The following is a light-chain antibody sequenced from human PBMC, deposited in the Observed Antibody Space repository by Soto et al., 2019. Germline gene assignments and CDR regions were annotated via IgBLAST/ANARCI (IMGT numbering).Light chain of an antibody. CDR1: QIIRDN. CDR2: GAS. Sequence: EVAMGHTPFTLSVSPLERATLSCRSSQIIRDNLAWYQQKPGQAPRLLIYGASTRAPDIPARFSGSGSGTEFTLTISSLQSADFAVYYCQHYNNWPPLTFGGGTKVDIK. CDR3: QHYNNWPPLT. V-gene: IGKV3-15*01. J-gene: IGKJ4*01.